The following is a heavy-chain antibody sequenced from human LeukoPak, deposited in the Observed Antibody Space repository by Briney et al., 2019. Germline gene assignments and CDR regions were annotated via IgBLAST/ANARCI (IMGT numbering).Heavy chain of an antibody. D-gene: IGHD3-10*01. CDR2: IYYSGST. V-gene: IGHV4-39*07. Sequence: SETLSLTCTVSGGSISSSSYYWGWIRQPPGKGLEWIGSIYYSGSTYYNPSLKSRVTISVDTSKNQFSLKLSSVTAADTAVYYCAKDYYGSGSPYLYYYYYMDVWGKGTTVTISS. CDR3: AKDYYGSGSPYLYYYYYMDV. J-gene: IGHJ6*03. CDR1: GGSISSSSYY.